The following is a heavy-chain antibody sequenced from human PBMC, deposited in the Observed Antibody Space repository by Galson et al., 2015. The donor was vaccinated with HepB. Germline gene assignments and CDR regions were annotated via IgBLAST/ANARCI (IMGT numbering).Heavy chain of an antibody. J-gene: IGHJ4*02. CDR3: AKHDLYGDSSRGGSFDF. Sequence: SLRLSCAASGFTFTNYAMNWARQAPGKGLEWVSDHGGSGSRTSYADSVKGRFTISRYNSENIVYLQMKSLRAADTAVYYCAKHDLYGDSSRGGSFDFWGQGTLVTVSS. CDR1: GFTFTNYA. CDR2: HGGSGSRT. V-gene: IGHV3-23*01. D-gene: IGHD4-17*01.